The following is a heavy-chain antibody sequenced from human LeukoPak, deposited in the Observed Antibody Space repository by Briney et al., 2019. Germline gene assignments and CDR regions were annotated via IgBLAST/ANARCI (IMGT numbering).Heavy chain of an antibody. Sequence: GGSLRLYCAASGFTFDDYAMHWVRQAQGKGLEWVSGISWNSGSIGYADSVKGRFTISRDNAKNSLYLQMNSLRAEDTALYYCAKDRKSSSWDYFDYWGQGTLVTVSS. CDR1: GFTFDDYA. CDR3: AKDRKSSSWDYFDY. CDR2: ISWNSGSI. D-gene: IGHD6-13*01. J-gene: IGHJ4*02. V-gene: IGHV3-9*01.